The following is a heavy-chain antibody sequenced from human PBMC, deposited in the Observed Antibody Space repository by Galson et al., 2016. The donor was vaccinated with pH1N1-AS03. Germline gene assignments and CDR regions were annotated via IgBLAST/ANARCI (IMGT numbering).Heavy chain of an antibody. V-gene: IGHV4-61*09. CDR2: TYTSGST. CDR1: GGSIRSGNFY. CDR3: TRGDRTERGYGYGHDTFDK. Sequence: TLSLTCSVSGGSIRSGNFYWSWIRQPAGRGLEWIGYTYTSGSTYYNPSLKSRVIISMDTSKNQVSLKLSSVSAADTAVYYCTRGDRTERGYGYGHDTFDKWGQGTIVTVSS. D-gene: IGHD5-18*01. J-gene: IGHJ3*02.